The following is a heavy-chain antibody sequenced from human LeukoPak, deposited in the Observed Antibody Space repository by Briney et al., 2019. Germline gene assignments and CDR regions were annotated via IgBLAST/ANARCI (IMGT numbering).Heavy chain of an antibody. J-gene: IGHJ4*02. Sequence: GGALRLSCAASGFTVITNDMTGVGQAAGKGLEWVSVHYSDGNTKYADSVQGRISISRDNSKNTLYLEMNSLSPDDTAVYYCARGVEPLAANTLAYWGQGTLVTVSS. V-gene: IGHV3-53*01. CDR2: HYSDGNT. CDR1: GFTVITND. D-gene: IGHD1-14*01. CDR3: ARGVEPLAANTLAY.